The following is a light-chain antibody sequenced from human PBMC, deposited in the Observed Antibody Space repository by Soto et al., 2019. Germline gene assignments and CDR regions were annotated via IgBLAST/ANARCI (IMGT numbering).Light chain of an antibody. J-gene: IGKJ2*01. Sequence: DIQLTQSPSTLSASVGDTVTITCRASQSISSWLAWYQQKPGKAPKLLIYQASSLESGVPSRFSGSGSGTEFTLTISSLQPDDFATYSCQQYNTYSYTFGQGTKLEIK. V-gene: IGKV1-5*03. CDR1: QSISSW. CDR2: QAS. CDR3: QQYNTYSYT.